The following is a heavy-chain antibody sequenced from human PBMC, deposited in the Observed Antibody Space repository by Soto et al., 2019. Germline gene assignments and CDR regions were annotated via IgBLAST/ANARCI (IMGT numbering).Heavy chain of an antibody. D-gene: IGHD6-19*01. CDR2: ISSSSSYI. V-gene: IGHV3-21*01. Sequence: GGSLRLSCAASGFTFSSYSMNWVRQAPGKGLEWVSSISSSSSYIYYADSVKGRFTISRDNAKNSLYLQMNSLRAEDTAVYYCARVAYSSGYFDYWGQGTLVTVSS. CDR3: ARVAYSSGYFDY. CDR1: GFTFSSYS. J-gene: IGHJ4*02.